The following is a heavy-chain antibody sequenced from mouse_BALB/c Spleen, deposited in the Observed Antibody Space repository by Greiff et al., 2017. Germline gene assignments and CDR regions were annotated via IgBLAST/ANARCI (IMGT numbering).Heavy chain of an antibody. Sequence: EVQLQESGGGLVQPGGSRKLSCAASGFTFSSFGMHWVRQAPEKGLEWVAYISSGSSTIYYADTVKGRFTISRDNPKNTLFLQMTSLRSEDTAMYYCARDGYDEDWYFDVWGAGTTVTVSS. CDR2: ISSGSSTI. J-gene: IGHJ1*01. CDR3: ARDGYDEDWYFDV. CDR1: GFTFSSFG. D-gene: IGHD2-2*01. V-gene: IGHV5-17*02.